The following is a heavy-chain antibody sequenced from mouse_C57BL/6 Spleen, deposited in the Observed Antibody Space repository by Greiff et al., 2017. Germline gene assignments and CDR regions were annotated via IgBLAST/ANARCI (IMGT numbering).Heavy chain of an antibody. Sequence: EVQRVESGGGLVKPGGSLKLSCAASGFTFSSYAMSWVRQTPEKRLEWVATISDGGSYTYYPDNVKGRFTISRDNAKNNLYLQMSHLKSEDTAMYYCAREFAWFAYWGQGTLVTVSA. J-gene: IGHJ3*01. CDR2: ISDGGSYT. CDR3: AREFAWFAY. CDR1: GFTFSSYA. V-gene: IGHV5-4*01.